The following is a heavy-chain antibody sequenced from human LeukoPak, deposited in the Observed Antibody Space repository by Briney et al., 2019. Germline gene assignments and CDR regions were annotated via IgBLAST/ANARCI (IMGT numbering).Heavy chain of an antibody. CDR2: IYYSGST. V-gene: IGHV4-39*07. D-gene: IGHD1-1*01. Sequence: SETLSLTCTVSGGSISSSSYYWGWIRQPPGKGLEWIGSIYYSGSTYYNPSLKSRVTISVDTSKNQFSLKLSSVTAADTAVYYCARVGGWNDREFGYWGQGTLVTVSS. CDR3: ARVGGWNDREFGY. CDR1: GGSISSSSYY. J-gene: IGHJ4*02.